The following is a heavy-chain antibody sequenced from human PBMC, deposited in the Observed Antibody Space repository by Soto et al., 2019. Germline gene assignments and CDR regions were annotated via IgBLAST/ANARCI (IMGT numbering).Heavy chain of an antibody. CDR2: ISSSYI. D-gene: IGHD2-2*01. CDR3: ARVVPAAISGWFDP. CDR1: GFTFSSYS. Sequence: LRLSCAASGFTFSSYSMNWVRQAPGKGLEWVSSISSSYIYYADSVKGRFTISRDNAKNSLYLQMNSLRAEDTAAYYCARVVPAAISGWFDPWGQGTLVTVSS. V-gene: IGHV3-21*01. J-gene: IGHJ5*02.